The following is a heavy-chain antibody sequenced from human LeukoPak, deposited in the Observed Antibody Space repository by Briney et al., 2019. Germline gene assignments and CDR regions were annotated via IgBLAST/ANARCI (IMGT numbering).Heavy chain of an antibody. CDR3: ARNLGWDYGEGGAFDI. CDR2: ISYDGSNK. J-gene: IGHJ3*02. Sequence: PGRSLRLSCAASGFTFSSFAMHWVRQAPGKGLEWVAVISYDGSNKYYADSVEGRFTISRDNSKNTLYLQMNSLRAEDTAVYYCARNLGWDYGEGGAFDIWGQGTMVTVSS. D-gene: IGHD4-17*01. CDR1: GFTFSSFA. V-gene: IGHV3-30*04.